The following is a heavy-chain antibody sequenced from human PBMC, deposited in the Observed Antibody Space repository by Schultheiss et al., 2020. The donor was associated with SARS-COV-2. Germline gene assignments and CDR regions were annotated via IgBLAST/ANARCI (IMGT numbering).Heavy chain of an antibody. V-gene: IGHV3-15*01. Sequence: GGSLRLSCTASGFTFSDYYMSWIRQAPGKGLEWVGRIKSKSDGGTTDYAAPVKGRFTISRDDSKNTLYLQMNRLKTEDTAVYYCATKYSYGYVPFDYWGQGTLVTVSS. J-gene: IGHJ4*02. CDR2: IKSKSDGGTT. CDR1: GFTFSDYY. CDR3: ATKYSYGYVPFDY. D-gene: IGHD5-18*01.